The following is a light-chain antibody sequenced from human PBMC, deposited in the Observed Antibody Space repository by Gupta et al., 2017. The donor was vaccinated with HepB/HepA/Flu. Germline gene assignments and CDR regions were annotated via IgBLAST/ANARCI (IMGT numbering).Light chain of an antibody. CDR3: MQGTFWRT. Sequence: EVVMTQSPLSLPVTLGQSASISCKSSQSLVHTDGYIYLNWFHQRPGQSPRRLIYKVSSRDSGVPDRFSGSGSGTDFTLKISRVEAEDVGVYYCMQGTFWRTFGQGTKVEI. J-gene: IGKJ1*01. CDR2: KVS. V-gene: IGKV2-30*02. CDR1: QSLVHTDGYIY.